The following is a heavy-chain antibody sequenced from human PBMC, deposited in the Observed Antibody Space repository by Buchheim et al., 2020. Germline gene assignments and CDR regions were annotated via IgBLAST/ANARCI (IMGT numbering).Heavy chain of an antibody. CDR2: IWYDGSNK. CDR1: GFTFSSYG. J-gene: IGHJ6*02. Sequence: QVQLVESGGGVVQPGRSLRLSCAASGFTFSSYGMHWVRQAPGKGLEWVAVIWYDGSNKYYADSVKGRFTISRDNSKNTLYLQMNSLRAEDTAVYYCARGGSTMVRGVILYYYYYGMDVWGQGTT. V-gene: IGHV3-33*01. D-gene: IGHD3-10*01. CDR3: ARGGSTMVRGVILYYYYYGMDV.